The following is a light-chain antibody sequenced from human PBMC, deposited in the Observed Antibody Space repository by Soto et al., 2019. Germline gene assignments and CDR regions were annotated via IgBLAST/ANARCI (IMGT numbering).Light chain of an antibody. Sequence: IEMNQSPSTLSASVGHPVTITSRASQRISGWLAWHQQKPGQAPKLLIHSASARATGIPSRFSGSGSGTEFTLTISSLQSEDFAVYYCRQYNNWPPWTFGQGTKVDI. CDR2: SAS. CDR3: RQYNNWPPWT. V-gene: IGKV1-5*01. J-gene: IGKJ1*01. CDR1: QRISGW.